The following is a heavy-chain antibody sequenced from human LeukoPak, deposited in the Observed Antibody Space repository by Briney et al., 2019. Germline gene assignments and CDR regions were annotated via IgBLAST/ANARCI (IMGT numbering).Heavy chain of an antibody. V-gene: IGHV3-23*01. CDR2: ISGSGDST. J-gene: IGHJ4*02. D-gene: IGHD3-22*01. Sequence: GGSLRLSCAASGFTFNNFAVNWVRQAPGKGLEWVSSISGSGDSTYYADSVKGRFTISRDNSKSTLFLQMNSLRAEDTAVYYCAKDRYDSGGYYSYYFDCWGQGTLVTVSS. CDR3: AKDRYDSGGYYSYYFDC. CDR1: GFTFNNFA.